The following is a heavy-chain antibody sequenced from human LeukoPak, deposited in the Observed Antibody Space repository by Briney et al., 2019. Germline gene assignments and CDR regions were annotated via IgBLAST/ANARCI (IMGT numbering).Heavy chain of an antibody. D-gene: IGHD6-6*01. J-gene: IGHJ4*02. Sequence: ASVKVSCKASGGTFITHTFSWVRQAPGQGLEWMGRIIPILDIANYAQKFQGRVTITADKSTSTAYMDLSSLTSEDTAVYYCARGGQLSTGAYFDYWGQGTLVTIAS. CDR1: GGTFITHT. CDR2: IIPILDIA. CDR3: ARGGQLSTGAYFDY. V-gene: IGHV1-69*02.